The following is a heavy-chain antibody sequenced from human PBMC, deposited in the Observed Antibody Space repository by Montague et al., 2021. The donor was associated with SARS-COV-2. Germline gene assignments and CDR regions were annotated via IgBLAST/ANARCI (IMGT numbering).Heavy chain of an antibody. Sequence: SETLSLTCTVSGGSIYSYYWSWVRQPPGKGLEWIGHVSHKGSTNYNPSLKSRVTISVGTSNNYLSLRLSSVTAADTAVYYCVRDTQYYDDNAWDDWFDPWGQGTLVTVSS. CDR3: VRDTQYYDDNAWDDWFDP. CDR2: VSHKGST. CDR1: GGSIYSYY. D-gene: IGHD3-16*01. V-gene: IGHV4-59*01. J-gene: IGHJ5*02.